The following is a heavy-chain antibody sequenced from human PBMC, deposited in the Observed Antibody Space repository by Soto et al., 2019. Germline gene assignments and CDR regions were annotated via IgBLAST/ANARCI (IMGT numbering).Heavy chain of an antibody. Sequence: GGSLRLSCTASGFSLSRYGLHWVRQAPGKGLEWVAGLWSDGIKTSYTDSVKGRFTISRDTSKNMLYLQMNSLGVEDTAVYYCARDLNYWSLLIDHWGQGTLVTVS. D-gene: IGHD2-8*02. V-gene: IGHV3-33*01. J-gene: IGHJ4*02. CDR1: GFSLSRYG. CDR3: ARDLNYWSLLIDH. CDR2: LWSDGIKT.